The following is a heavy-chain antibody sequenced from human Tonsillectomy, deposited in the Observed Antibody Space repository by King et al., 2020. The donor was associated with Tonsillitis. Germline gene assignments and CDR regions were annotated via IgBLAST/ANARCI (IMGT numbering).Heavy chain of an antibody. CDR2: MNPNSGNT. CDR3: ARGPRTTVTKNWFDP. J-gene: IGHJ5*02. Sequence: LQLVQSGAEVKKPGASVKVSCKASGYTFTSYDINWVRQATGQGLEWMGWMNPNSGNTGYAQKFQGRVTMTRKTSISTAYMELSSLRSEDTAIYYCARGPRTTVTKNWFDPWGQGTLVTVSS. V-gene: IGHV1-8*01. D-gene: IGHD4-17*01. CDR1: GYTFTSYD.